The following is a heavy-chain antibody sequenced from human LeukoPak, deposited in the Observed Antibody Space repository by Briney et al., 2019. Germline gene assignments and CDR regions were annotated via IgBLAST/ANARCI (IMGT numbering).Heavy chain of an antibody. CDR1: GGTFSNYA. D-gene: IGHD3-16*01. J-gene: IGHJ4*02. Sequence: GASVKVSCKASGGTFSNYAISWVRQAPGQGLEWMGGIIPIFGTANYAQKFQGRVTITADESTSTAYMELSSLRSEDTAVYYCARVGGAMATYFFDYWGPGTLVTVSS. V-gene: IGHV1-69*13. CDR2: IIPIFGTA. CDR3: ARVGGAMATYFFDY.